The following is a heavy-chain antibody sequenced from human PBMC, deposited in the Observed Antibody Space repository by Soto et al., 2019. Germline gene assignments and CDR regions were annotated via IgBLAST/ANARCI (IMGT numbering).Heavy chain of an antibody. J-gene: IGHJ3*02. CDR1: GYTFTTYG. D-gene: IGHD5-12*01. CDR3: ARKKSGYDDSLDI. CDR2: ISSYNGDT. Sequence: QVQLVQSGGEVKKPGASVKVSCKASGYTFTTYGINWVRQAPGQGLEWLGWISSYNGDTIYAQKLQGRVIMTTDTFTSTAYMEMRSLRSDDTDIYYCARKKSGYDDSLDIWGQGTMVTVSS. V-gene: IGHV1-18*01.